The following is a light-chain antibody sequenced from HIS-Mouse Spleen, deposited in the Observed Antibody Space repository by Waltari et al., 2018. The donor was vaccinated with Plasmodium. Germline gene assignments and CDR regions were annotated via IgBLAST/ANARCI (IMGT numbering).Light chain of an antibody. CDR1: QLGDKY. CDR3: QAWDSSTVV. V-gene: IGLV3-1*01. J-gene: IGLJ2*01. Sequence: SYELTQPPSVSVSPGQTASITCSGDQLGDKYACWYQQTPGQSPVLVIYQDSKRPSGTPERFSGSNSGNTATLTISGTQAMDEADYYCQAWDSSTVVFGGGTKLTVL. CDR2: QDS.